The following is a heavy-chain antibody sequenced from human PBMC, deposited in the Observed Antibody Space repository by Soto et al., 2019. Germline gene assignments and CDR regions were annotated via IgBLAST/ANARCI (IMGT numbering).Heavy chain of an antibody. CDR2: ISSSSSYI. CDR1: GFSFSSYS. D-gene: IGHD4-17*01. Sequence: GGSLRLSCAASGFSFSSYSMNWVRQAPGKGLEWVSSISSSSSYIYYADSVKGRFTISRDNAKNSLYLQMNSLRAEDTAVYYCARDTVRGYYYYGMDVWAQGTTVTVSS. J-gene: IGHJ6*02. V-gene: IGHV3-21*01. CDR3: ARDTVRGYYYYGMDV.